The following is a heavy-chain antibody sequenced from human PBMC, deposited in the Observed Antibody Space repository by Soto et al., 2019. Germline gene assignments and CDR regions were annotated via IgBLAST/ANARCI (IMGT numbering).Heavy chain of an antibody. J-gene: IGHJ5*02. CDR3: ARDYTAAGHGGWFDP. CDR2: IYHSGST. CDR1: GGSISSSNW. Sequence: QVQLQESGPGLVKPSGTLSLTCAVSGGSISSSNWWSWVRQPPGKGLEWIGEIYHSGSTNYNPSLKSRVPISVDKSKHQCSLKLSSVTAADTAVYYCARDYTAAGHGGWFDPWGQGTLVTVSS. V-gene: IGHV4-4*02. D-gene: IGHD6-13*01.